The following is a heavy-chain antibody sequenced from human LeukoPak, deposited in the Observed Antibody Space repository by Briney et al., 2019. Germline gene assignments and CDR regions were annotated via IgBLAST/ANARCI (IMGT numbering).Heavy chain of an antibody. CDR2: ISPDGTTT. CDR3: AREHRNVGATIDW. D-gene: IGHD1-26*01. Sequence: GGSLRLSCAASGFTFSSYWMHWVRQVPGNGLVWVSRISPDGTTTSYADSVKGRFTISRDNAKSTLYLQVNSLRAEDTAVYYCAREHRNVGATIDWWGQGTLVTVSS. J-gene: IGHJ4*02. CDR1: GFTFSSYW. V-gene: IGHV3-74*01.